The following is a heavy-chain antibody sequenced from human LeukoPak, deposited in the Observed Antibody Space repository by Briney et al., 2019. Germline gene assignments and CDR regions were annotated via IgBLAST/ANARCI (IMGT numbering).Heavy chain of an antibody. J-gene: IGHJ5*02. V-gene: IGHV4-61*02. Sequence: SETLSLTCTVSGGSISSGSYYWSWIRQPAGKGLEWIGRIYTSGSTNYNPSLKSRVTISVDTSKNQFSLKLSSVTAADTAVYYCARDRGGPVAATGYWFDPWGQGTLVTVSS. D-gene: IGHD6-19*01. CDR3: ARDRGGPVAATGYWFDP. CDR2: IYTSGST. CDR1: GGSISSGSYY.